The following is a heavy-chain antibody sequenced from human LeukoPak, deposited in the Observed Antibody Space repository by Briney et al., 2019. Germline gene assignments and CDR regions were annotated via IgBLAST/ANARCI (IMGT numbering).Heavy chain of an antibody. CDR2: IIPIFGTA. CDR1: GGTFSSYA. V-gene: IGHV1-69*01. D-gene: IGHD2-2*02. CDR3: ARAYCSSTSCYIGGYYYYMDV. J-gene: IGHJ6*03. Sequence: SVKVSCKASGGTFSSYAISWVRQAPGQGLEWMGGIIPIFGTANYAQKFQGGVTITADESTSTAYMELSSLRSEDTAVYYCARAYCSSTSCYIGGYYYYMDVWGKGTTVTVSS.